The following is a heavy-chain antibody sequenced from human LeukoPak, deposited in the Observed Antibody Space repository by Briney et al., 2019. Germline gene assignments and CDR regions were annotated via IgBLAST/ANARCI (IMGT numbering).Heavy chain of an antibody. CDR3: AKHEGGSMNV. CDR2: ITASGGST. CDR1: GLTFSTYA. D-gene: IGHD3-16*01. J-gene: IGHJ6*02. Sequence: PGGSLRLSCAASGLTFSTYAMSWVRQAPGKGLEWVSAITASGGSTHYADSVKGRFTISRDNSKNTLNLQMNSLRAEDTAVYYCAKHEGGSMNVWGQGTTVTISS. V-gene: IGHV3-23*01.